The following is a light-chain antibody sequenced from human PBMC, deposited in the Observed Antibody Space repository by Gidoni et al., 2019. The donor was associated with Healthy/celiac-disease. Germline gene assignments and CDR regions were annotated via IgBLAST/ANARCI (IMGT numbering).Light chain of an antibody. CDR3: QQYGSSLLIT. J-gene: IGKJ5*01. V-gene: IGKV3-20*01. CDR2: GAS. Sequence: EIVLTPSPGTLSLSPGERATLSCRASQSVSSSYLAWYQQKPGQAPRLLIYGASSRATGIPDRFSGSGSGTDFTLTISRLEPEDFAVYYCQQYGSSLLITFGQGTRLEIK. CDR1: QSVSSSY.